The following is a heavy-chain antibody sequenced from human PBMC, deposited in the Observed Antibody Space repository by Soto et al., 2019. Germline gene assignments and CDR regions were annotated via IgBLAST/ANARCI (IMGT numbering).Heavy chain of an antibody. CDR3: ARHVHDAFDI. CDR1: GFTFSDYY. V-gene: IGHV3-11*05. Sequence: QVPLVESGGGLVKPGGSLRLSCAASGFTFSDYYMSWIRQAPGKGLEWVSYISSSNSYTNYAASVKGRFTISRDNAKNSLYLQMNSLRAEDTAVYYCARHVHDAFDIWGQGTMVTVSS. D-gene: IGHD3-10*02. CDR2: ISSSNSYT. J-gene: IGHJ3*02.